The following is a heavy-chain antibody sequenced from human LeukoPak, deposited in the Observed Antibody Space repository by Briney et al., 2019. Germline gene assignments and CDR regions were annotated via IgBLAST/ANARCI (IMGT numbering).Heavy chain of an antibody. J-gene: IGHJ4*02. CDR3: AKDRWVRRISMAGQDY. CDR2: ISFDGTNK. Sequence: PGGSLRLSCAASGFTFSSYGMHWVRQAPGKGLEWVAVISFDGTNKYYADSGHGRFTISRDNSKNTLYLQMDSLRPEDTAAYYCAKDRWVRRISMAGQDYWGQGTLVTVS. CDR1: GFTFSSYG. D-gene: IGHD6-19*01. V-gene: IGHV3-30*18.